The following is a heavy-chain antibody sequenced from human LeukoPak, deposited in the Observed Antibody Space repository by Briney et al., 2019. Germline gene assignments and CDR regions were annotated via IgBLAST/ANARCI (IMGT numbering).Heavy chain of an antibody. V-gene: IGHV1-2*02. D-gene: IGHD2-21*02. CDR1: GYTFTGYY. Sequence: ASVKVSCKASGYTFTGYYMHWVRQAPGQGLEWMGWISPNSGGTNYAQKFQGRVTMTRDTSISTAYMELSRLRSDDTAVYYCARAVVTAIWRGNWFDPWGQGTLVTVSS. CDR2: ISPNSGGT. CDR3: ARAVVTAIWRGNWFDP. J-gene: IGHJ5*02.